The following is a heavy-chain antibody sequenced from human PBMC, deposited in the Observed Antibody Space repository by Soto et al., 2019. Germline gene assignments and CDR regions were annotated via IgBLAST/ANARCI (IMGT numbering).Heavy chain of an antibody. CDR2: FDPEDGET. CDR1: GYTLTELS. D-gene: IGHD1-26*01. J-gene: IGHJ4*02. CDR3: AGGGSYATLFDY. V-gene: IGHV1-24*01. Sequence: ASVKVSCKVSGYTLTELSMHWVRQAPGKGLEWMGGFDPEDGETIYAQKFQGRVTMTEDTSTDTAYMELSSLRSEDTAVYYCAGGGSYATLFDYWGQGTLVTVSS.